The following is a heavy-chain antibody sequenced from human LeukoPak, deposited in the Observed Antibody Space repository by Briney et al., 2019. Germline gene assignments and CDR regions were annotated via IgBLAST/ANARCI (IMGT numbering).Heavy chain of an antibody. Sequence: GGSLRLFCAASGFTFSNYAMTWVRQAPGKGLEWVSTISDSGSTFYADSVKGRFTISRDNSKNTLFLQMNGLRADDTAVYYCAKDWPSEWQQLPDYDAVDVWGQGTMVTVSS. V-gene: IGHV3-23*01. CDR1: GFTFSNYA. D-gene: IGHD6-13*01. J-gene: IGHJ3*01. CDR2: ISDSGST. CDR3: AKDWPSEWQQLPDYDAVDV.